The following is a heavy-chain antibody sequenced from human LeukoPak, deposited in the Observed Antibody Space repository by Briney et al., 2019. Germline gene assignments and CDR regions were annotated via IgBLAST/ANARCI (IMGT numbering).Heavy chain of an antibody. J-gene: IGHJ6*04. CDR2: ISSGSTI. CDR1: GFTFSSYE. V-gene: IGHV3-48*03. D-gene: IGHD3-10*02. CDR3: AELGITMIGGV. Sequence: GGSLRLSCAASGFTFSSYEMNWVRQAPGKGLEWVSYISSGSTIYYSDSVKGRFTISRDNAKNSLYLQMNSLRAEDTAVYYCAELGITMIGGVWGKGTTVTISS.